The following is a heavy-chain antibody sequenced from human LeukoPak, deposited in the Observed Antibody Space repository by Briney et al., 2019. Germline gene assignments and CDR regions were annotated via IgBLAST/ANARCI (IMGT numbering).Heavy chain of an antibody. CDR1: GFTFSSYE. CDR3: GASRQYVGAFDI. J-gene: IGHJ3*02. CDR2: INSGSTTI. Sequence: PGGSQRLSCAASGFTFSSYELYWVRQAPGEGLEGISYINSGSTTIKYADSVRGRFTISRDDVRESLYLQMSNLRAEDTATYYCGASRQYVGAFDIWGQGTLVTVSS. V-gene: IGHV3-48*03. D-gene: IGHD3-16*01.